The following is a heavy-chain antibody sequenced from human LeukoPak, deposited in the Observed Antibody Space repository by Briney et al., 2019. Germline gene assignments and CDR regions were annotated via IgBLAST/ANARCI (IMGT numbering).Heavy chain of an antibody. CDR1: GGSISSYY. Sequence: TSETLSLTCTVSGGSISSYYWSWFRQPPGKGLEWIGYIYYSGSTNYNPSLKSRVTISVDTSKNQFSLKLSSVTAADTAVYYCARDPGGYSSSWYARAWGQGTLVTVSS. V-gene: IGHV4-59*12. CDR3: ARDPGGYSSSWYARA. D-gene: IGHD6-13*01. J-gene: IGHJ5*02. CDR2: IYYSGST.